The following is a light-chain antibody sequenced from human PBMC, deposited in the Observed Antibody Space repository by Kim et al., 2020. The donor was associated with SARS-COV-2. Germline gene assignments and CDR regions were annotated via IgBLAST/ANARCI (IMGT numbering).Light chain of an antibody. Sequence: SYELTQPPSVSVSPGQTATITCSGHKLGDKYACWYQQKPGQSPVLVIYEDAKRPSGIPERFSGSNSGNTATLTISGTQALDEADYYCQAWDSSPYWVFGG. CDR3: QAWDSSPYWV. J-gene: IGLJ3*02. V-gene: IGLV3-1*01. CDR2: EDA. CDR1: KLGDKY.